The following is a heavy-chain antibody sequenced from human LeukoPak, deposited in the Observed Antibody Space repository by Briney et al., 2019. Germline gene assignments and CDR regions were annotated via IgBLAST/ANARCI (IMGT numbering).Heavy chain of an antibody. J-gene: IGHJ4*02. CDR3: AKDTGYYYDSSNYWV. D-gene: IGHD3-22*01. Sequence: GGSLRLSCAGSGFTFNTYWMSWVPQAPGKGLEWVADINQDGSETYYVDSVKGRFTISRDNAKNSLYLQMNSLRAEDTALYYCAKDTGYYYDSSNYWVWGQGTLVTVSS. V-gene: IGHV3-7*03. CDR2: INQDGSET. CDR1: GFTFNTYW.